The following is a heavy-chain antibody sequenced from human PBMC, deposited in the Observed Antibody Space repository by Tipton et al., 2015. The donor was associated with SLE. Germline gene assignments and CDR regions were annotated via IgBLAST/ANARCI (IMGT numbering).Heavy chain of an antibody. Sequence: TLSLTCTVSGVSISSCGYYWSWIRQHPGKGLEWIGYIYYSGSTYYNPSLKSRVTISVDTSKNQFSLTLSSVTAADTAVYYCARGVVVAATSCGMDVWGQGTMVPVSS. CDR3: ARGVVVAATSCGMDV. CDR1: GVSISSCGYY. CDR2: IYYSGST. J-gene: IGHJ6*02. D-gene: IGHD2-15*01. V-gene: IGHV4-31*03.